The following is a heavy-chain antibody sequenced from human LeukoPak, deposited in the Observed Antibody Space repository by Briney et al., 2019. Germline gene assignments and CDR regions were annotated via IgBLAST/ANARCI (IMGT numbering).Heavy chain of an antibody. J-gene: IGHJ6*03. CDR3: AKSYSSEENSYYYMDV. V-gene: IGHV3-23*01. D-gene: IGHD6-19*01. CDR1: GFTVSSYV. CDR2: FVGSGVST. Sequence: GGSLRLSCAASGFTVSSYVMSWVRQAPGKGLVWVAGFVGSGVSTNYADSVRGRFTISRDNSKNTVYLQMNSLSAEDTAVYYCAKSYSSEENSYYYMDVWGKGTTVTVSS.